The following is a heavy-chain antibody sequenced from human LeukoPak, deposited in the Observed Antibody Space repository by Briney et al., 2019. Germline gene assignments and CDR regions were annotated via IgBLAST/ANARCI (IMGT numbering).Heavy chain of an antibody. V-gene: IGHV4-61*08. CDR1: GGSISSGDYY. CDR3: ARHGHSGSYLFDY. D-gene: IGHD1-26*01. Sequence: SQTLSLTCTVSGGSISSGDYYWSWIRQPPGKGLEWIGYIYYSGSTNYNPSLKSRVTISVDTSKNQFSLKLSSVTAADTAVYYCARHGHSGSYLFDYWGQGTLVTVSS. J-gene: IGHJ4*02. CDR2: IYYSGST.